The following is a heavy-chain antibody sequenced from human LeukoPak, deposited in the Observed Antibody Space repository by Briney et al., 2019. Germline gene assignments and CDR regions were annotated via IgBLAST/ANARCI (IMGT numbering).Heavy chain of an antibody. J-gene: IGHJ4*02. Sequence: GESLRLSCAASGFTFSNFNLNWVRQAPGKGLEWVSSINSISTAIYYADSVKGRFTISRDNAKNSLYLQMNSLRAEDTAVYYCARTANFAAGYYIDYWGQGTLVTVSS. CDR3: ARTANFAAGYYIDY. V-gene: IGHV3-21*01. CDR1: GFTFSNFN. D-gene: IGHD6-13*01. CDR2: INSISTAI.